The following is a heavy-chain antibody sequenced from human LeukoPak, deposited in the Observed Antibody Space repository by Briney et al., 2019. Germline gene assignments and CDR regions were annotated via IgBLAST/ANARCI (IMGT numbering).Heavy chain of an antibody. CDR1: GFTFSSYS. CDR2: ISSSSSTI. CDR3: ARDGKYYDFWSGYSPMDV. J-gene: IGHJ6*03. D-gene: IGHD3-3*01. Sequence: GGSLRLSCAASGFTFSSYSMNWVRQAPGKGLEWVSYISSSSSTIYYADSVKGRFTISRDNAKNSLYLQMNSLRAEDTAVYYCARDGKYYDFWSGYSPMDVWGKGTTVTVSS. V-gene: IGHV3-48*01.